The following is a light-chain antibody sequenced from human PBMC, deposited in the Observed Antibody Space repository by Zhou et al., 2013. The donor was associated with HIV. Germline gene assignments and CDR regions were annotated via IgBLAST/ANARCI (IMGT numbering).Light chain of an antibody. V-gene: IGKV1-39*01. CDR1: QGIRND. CDR2: AAS. J-gene: IGKJ1*01. Sequence: IQMTQSPSSLSASVGDRVTITCRASQGIRNDLGWYQQKPGKAPKLLIYAASSLQSGVPSRFSGSGSGTDFTLTISSLQPDDFATYFCQQSYGTPTFGQGTKVEIK. CDR3: QQSYGTPT.